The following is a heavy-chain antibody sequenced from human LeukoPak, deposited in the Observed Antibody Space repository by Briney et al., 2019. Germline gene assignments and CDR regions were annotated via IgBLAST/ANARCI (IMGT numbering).Heavy chain of an antibody. D-gene: IGHD3/OR15-3a*01. CDR2: IYYSGST. CDR1: GGSISSYY. Sequence: PSETLSLTCTVSGGSISSYYWSWIRQPPGKGLEWIGYIYYSGSTNYNPSLKSRVTISGDTSKNQFSLKLSSVTAADTVVYYCARQTGSGLFILPGGQGTLVTVSS. J-gene: IGHJ4*02. V-gene: IGHV4-59*01. CDR3: ARQTGSGLFILP.